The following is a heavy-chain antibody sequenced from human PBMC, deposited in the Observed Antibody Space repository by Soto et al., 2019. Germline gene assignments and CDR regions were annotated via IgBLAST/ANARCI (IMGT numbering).Heavy chain of an antibody. V-gene: IGHV4-30-4*01. J-gene: IGHJ4*02. CDR1: GGSISSGDYY. Sequence: QVQLQESGPGLVKPSQTLSLTCTVSGGSISSGDYYWSWIRQPPGKGLEWIGYIYYSGSTYYNPSLKSRITISIDTSKNQFSLKLSSVTAADTAVYYCVRVPDYGDRHFDYWGQGTLVTVSS. CDR2: IYYSGST. D-gene: IGHD4-17*01. CDR3: VRVPDYGDRHFDY.